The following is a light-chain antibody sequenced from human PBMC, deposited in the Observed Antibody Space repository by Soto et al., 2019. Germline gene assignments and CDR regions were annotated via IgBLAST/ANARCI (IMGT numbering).Light chain of an antibody. CDR1: SSDVGGFNS. J-gene: IGLJ1*01. V-gene: IGLV2-14*03. CDR2: DVV. Sequence: QSVLTQPASVSGSPVQSITISCTGTSSDVGGFNSVSWYQLRPGTAPKLLLYDVVDRPSGVSYRFSGAKSGNTASLTISGLQAADEADYFRSSYTSTMTNVFGSGTKVTVL. CDR3: SSYTSTMTNV.